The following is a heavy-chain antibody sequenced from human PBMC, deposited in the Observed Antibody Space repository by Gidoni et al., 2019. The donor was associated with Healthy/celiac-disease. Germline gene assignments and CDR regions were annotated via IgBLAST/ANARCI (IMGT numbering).Heavy chain of an antibody. CDR2: IIPIFGTA. D-gene: IGHD3-3*01. CDR3: ARDHEEEDFGDYYGMDV. CDR1: GGTFSSYA. J-gene: IGHJ6*02. V-gene: IGHV1-69*01. Sequence: QVQLVQSGAEVKKPGSSVKVSCKASGGTFSSYAISWVRQAPGQGLEWMGGIIPIFGTANYAQKFQGRVTITADESTSTAYMELSSLRSEDTAVYYCARDHEEEDFGDYYGMDVWGQGTTVTVSS.